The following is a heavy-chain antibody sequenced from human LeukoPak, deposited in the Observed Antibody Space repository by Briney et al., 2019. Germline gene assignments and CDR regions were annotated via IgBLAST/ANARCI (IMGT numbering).Heavy chain of an antibody. CDR1: GLTFSNYG. Sequence: GGSLRLSCAASGLTFSNYGMHWVRQAPGKGLEWVSSMSDIGPNTYYADSVKGRFTISRDTSKNTLLLQMNSLRADDTALYFCARRLSLRFDAFAVWGPGTVVTVSS. V-gene: IGHV3-NL1*01. CDR2: MSDIGPNT. CDR3: ARRLSLRFDAFAV. J-gene: IGHJ3*01. D-gene: IGHD3-3*01.